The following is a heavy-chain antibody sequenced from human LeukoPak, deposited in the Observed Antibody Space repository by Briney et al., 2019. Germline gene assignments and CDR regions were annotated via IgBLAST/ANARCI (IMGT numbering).Heavy chain of an antibody. CDR3: ARDSPSGFFDL. CDR2: INPDGSVT. Sequence: GGSLRLSCAASGFTFSRYWMHWVRQAPGKGLVWVSPINPDGSVTTYADAVKGRFTISRDNAENTLYLQMNNLRVEDTAVYYCARDSPSGFFDLWGRGALVTVSS. V-gene: IGHV3-74*01. D-gene: IGHD6-19*01. J-gene: IGHJ2*01. CDR1: GFTFSRYW.